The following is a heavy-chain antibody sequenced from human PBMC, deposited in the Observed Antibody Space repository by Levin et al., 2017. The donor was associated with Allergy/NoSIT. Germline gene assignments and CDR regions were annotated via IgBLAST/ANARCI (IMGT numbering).Heavy chain of an antibody. CDR1: GGSISSSSYY. CDR3: ARLVGKLLWFGELFDY. CDR2: IYYSGST. D-gene: IGHD3-10*01. V-gene: IGHV4-39*01. J-gene: IGHJ4*02. Sequence: PSETLSLTCTVSGGSISSSSYYWGWIRQPPGKGLEWIGSIYYSGSTYYNPSLKSRVTISVDTSKNQFSLKLSSVTAADTAVYYCARLVGKLLWFGELFDYWGQGTLVTVSS.